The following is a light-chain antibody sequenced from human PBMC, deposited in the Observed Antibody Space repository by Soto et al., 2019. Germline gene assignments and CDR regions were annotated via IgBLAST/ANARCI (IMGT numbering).Light chain of an antibody. CDR2: DAS. J-gene: IGKJ3*01. V-gene: IGKV3-11*01. Sequence: EIVLTQSPATLSLSPGERATLSCRASQSVSSYLAWYQQKPGQSPRLLIYDASHSATGIPARFSGSESGTDFTLTISSLQPEDFAVYYCQQRSNWPRFTFGPGTKVDIK. CDR3: QQRSNWPRFT. CDR1: QSVSSY.